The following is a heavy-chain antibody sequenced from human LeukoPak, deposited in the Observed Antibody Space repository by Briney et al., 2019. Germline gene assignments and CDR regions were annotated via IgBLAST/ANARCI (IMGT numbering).Heavy chain of an antibody. V-gene: IGHV4-39*07. CDR2: IYYSGST. CDR3: ARDSRYYFDY. Sequence: SETLSLTCTVSGDSISSSLYSWGWIRQPPGKGLEWIGSIYYSGSTYYNPSLKSRVTISVDKSKNQFSLKLSSVTAADTAVYYCARDSRYYFDYWGQGTLVTVSS. J-gene: IGHJ4*02. CDR1: GDSISSSLYS.